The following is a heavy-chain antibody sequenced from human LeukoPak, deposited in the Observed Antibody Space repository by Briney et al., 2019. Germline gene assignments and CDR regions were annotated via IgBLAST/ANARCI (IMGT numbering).Heavy chain of an antibody. CDR2: INWNGGST. CDR3: ARVRGGGVVIIYYMDV. Sequence: GGSLRLSCAASGFTFDDYAMSWVRQVPGKGLEWVSGINWNGGSTGCADSVKGRFTISRDNAKNSLYLQMNSLRAEDTALYYCARVRGGGVVIIYYMDVWGKGTTVTVSS. J-gene: IGHJ6*03. D-gene: IGHD3-3*01. V-gene: IGHV3-20*04. CDR1: GFTFDDYA.